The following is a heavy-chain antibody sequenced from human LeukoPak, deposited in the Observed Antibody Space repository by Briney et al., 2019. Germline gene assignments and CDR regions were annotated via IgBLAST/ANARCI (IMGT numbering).Heavy chain of an antibody. CDR1: GGSINSRSDY. D-gene: IGHD3-10*01. CDR3: ARIVYGSGNCFDY. J-gene: IGHJ4*02. CDR2: IYYSGST. V-gene: IGHV4-39*07. Sequence: PSETLSLTCTVSGGSINSRSDYWGWIRQPPGKGLEWIGSIYYSGSTNYNPSLKSRVTISVDKSKNQFSLKLSSVTAADTAVYYCARIVYGSGNCFDYWGQGTLVTVSS.